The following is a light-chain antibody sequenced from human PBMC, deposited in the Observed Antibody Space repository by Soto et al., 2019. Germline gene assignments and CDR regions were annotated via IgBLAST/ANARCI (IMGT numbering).Light chain of an antibody. CDR2: AAS. Sequence: IQMTQSPSSLSASVGDRVTMTCRASQSIGSYVNWYQEKPGEAPKVLIFAASSLQSGVPSRFSGSGSGTDFTLTISSLQPEDFATYYCQQSYSNAWTFGQGTKV. CDR3: QQSYSNAWT. CDR1: QSIGSY. J-gene: IGKJ1*01. V-gene: IGKV1-39*01.